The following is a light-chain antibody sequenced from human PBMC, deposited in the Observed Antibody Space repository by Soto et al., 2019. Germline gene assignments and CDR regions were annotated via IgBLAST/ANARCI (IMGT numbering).Light chain of an antibody. CDR3: QVWDRSSDHYV. J-gene: IGLJ1*01. CDR2: DDR. Sequence: SYALNQPPSVSVAPGQTVRVPCGSKNIGSKSVHWYQQRSGQAPVLVVYDDRDRPSGVPERFSGSNSGNTATLTISRVEDGDEADYHCQVWDRSSDHYVFGTGTKVTV. CDR1: NIGSKS. V-gene: IGLV3-21*02.